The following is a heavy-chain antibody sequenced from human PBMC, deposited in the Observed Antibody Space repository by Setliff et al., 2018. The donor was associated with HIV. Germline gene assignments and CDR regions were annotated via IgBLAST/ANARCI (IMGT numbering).Heavy chain of an antibody. V-gene: IGHV4-61*02. D-gene: IGHD3-10*01. J-gene: IGHJ6*01. CDR2: LHLSGDT. CDR1: GDSINSGTYY. Sequence: PSETLSLTCTVSGDSINSGTYYWSWIRQPAGKGLEWIGRLHLSGDTNYNPSFKSRVTMSIDTSKNQFSLKLSSVTAADTAVYYCARDNSYYYGSGSHYWYGMDVWGQGTTVTVSS. CDR3: ARDNSYYYGSGSHYWYGMDV.